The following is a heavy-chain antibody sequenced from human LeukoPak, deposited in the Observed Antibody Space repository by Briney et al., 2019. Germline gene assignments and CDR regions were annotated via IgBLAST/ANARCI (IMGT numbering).Heavy chain of an antibody. D-gene: IGHD1-26*01. V-gene: IGHV3-74*01. CDR1: GFTFSSYW. CDR3: ATRRASGSYYAGYVL. Sequence: GGSLRLSCAASGFTFSSYWMHWVRQAPGKGLVWVARINSDGSSTSYADSVKGRFTISRDNAKNTLYLQMNSLRAEDTAVYYCATRRASGSYYAGYVLWGQGTLVTVSS. CDR2: INSDGSST. J-gene: IGHJ4*02.